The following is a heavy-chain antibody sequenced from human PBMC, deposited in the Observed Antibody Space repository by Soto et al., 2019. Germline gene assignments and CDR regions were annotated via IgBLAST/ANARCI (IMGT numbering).Heavy chain of an antibody. CDR2: IKQDGSEK. V-gene: IGHV3-7*01. J-gene: IGHJ4*02. Sequence: EVQLVESGGGLVQPGGSLRLSCAASGFTFTTSWMTWVRQAPGKGLEWVANIKQDGSEKRYVDSVKGRFTISRDNAKNSLYLQMNSLRVEDTAVYYCVRGRGWYPEHWGLGTLVTVSS. CDR1: GFTFTTSW. D-gene: IGHD6-19*01. CDR3: VRGRGWYPEH.